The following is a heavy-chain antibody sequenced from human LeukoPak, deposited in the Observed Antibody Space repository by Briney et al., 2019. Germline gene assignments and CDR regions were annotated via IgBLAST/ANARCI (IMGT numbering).Heavy chain of an antibody. CDR3: AKVGHYSSSWDFDY. J-gene: IGHJ4*02. CDR2: IRYDGSNK. D-gene: IGHD6-13*01. V-gene: IGHV3-30*02. CDR1: GFTFSSDG. Sequence: WGSLRLSWAASGFTFSSDGMHWVRQAPGKGLEWVAFIRYDGSNKYYADSVKGRFTISRDNSKNTLYLQMNSLRAEDTAVYYCAKVGHYSSSWDFDYWGQGTLVTVSS.